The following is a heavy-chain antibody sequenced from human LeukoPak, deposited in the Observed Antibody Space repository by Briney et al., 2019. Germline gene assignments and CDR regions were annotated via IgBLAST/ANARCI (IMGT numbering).Heavy chain of an antibody. D-gene: IGHD3-10*01. Sequence: VKVSCKASGYTFTTYDVNWVRQATGQGLEWMGWMNPNSGETGYAQNFHGRVTMTMNTSITTAYMELTSLTSEDTAVYYCARSTMGARRRYDYWGLGTLVT. CDR1: GYTFTTYD. J-gene: IGHJ4*02. CDR3: ARSTMGARRRYDY. V-gene: IGHV1-8*01. CDR2: MNPNSGET.